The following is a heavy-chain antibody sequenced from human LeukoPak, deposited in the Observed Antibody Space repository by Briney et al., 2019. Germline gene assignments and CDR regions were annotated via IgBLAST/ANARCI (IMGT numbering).Heavy chain of an antibody. CDR3: ARGRPLYYYDRIHDAFDI. CDR2: INHSGST. CDR1: GGSFSGYY. Sequence: SETQSLTCAVYGGSFSGYYWSWIRQPPGKGLEWIGEINHSGSTNYNPSLKSRVTISVDTSKNQFSLKLSSVTAADTAVYYCARGRPLYYYDRIHDAFDIWGQGTMVTVSS. D-gene: IGHD3-22*01. V-gene: IGHV4-34*01. J-gene: IGHJ3*02.